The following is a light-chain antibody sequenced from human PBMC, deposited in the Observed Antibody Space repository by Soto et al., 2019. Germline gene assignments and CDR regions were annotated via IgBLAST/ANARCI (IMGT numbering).Light chain of an antibody. J-gene: IGKJ5*01. CDR2: GAS. CDR1: HSVSSSY. Sequence: EIVLTQSPGTLSLSPGERATLSCRASHSVSSSYLAWYQQKPGQAPRLLIYGASSRATGIPDRFSGSGSGTVFPLTISRLEPEDFAVYYCQQYGSSPPITCGQGTRLEIK. V-gene: IGKV3-20*01. CDR3: QQYGSSPPIT.